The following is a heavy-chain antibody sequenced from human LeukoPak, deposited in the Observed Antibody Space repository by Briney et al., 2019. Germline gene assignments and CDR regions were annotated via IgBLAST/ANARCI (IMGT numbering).Heavy chain of an antibody. CDR1: GFTFSSCA. CDR3: AKADYGDYCFGY. CDR2: ISDSGGNT. D-gene: IGHD4-17*01. Sequence: GGSLRLSCAASGFTFSSCAMSWVRQAPGKGLEWVSAISDSGGNTYYADSVKGRFTISRDNSKNTLYLQMNSLRAEDTAVYYCAKADYGDYCFGYWGQGTLVTVSS. V-gene: IGHV3-23*01. J-gene: IGHJ4*02.